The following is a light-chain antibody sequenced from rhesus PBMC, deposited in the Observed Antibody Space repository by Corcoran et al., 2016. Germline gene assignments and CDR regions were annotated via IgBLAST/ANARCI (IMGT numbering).Light chain of an antibody. CDR1: SSDVGGYNY. Sequence: QAAPTQPPSVSGSPGQSVTISCTGTSSDVGGYNYVSGYQQHPGKAPKLMIYGVSKRPSGVSDRFSGSKSGNTASLTISGLQAEDEADYYCCSYTTSSTYIFGAGTRLTVL. CDR2: GVS. CDR3: CSYTTSSTYI. V-gene: IGLV2S7*01. J-gene: IGLJ1*01.